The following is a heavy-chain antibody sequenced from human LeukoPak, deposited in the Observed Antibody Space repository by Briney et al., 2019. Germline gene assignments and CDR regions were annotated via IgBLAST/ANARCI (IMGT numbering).Heavy chain of an antibody. CDR1: GYTFTSYG. CDR2: ISAYNGNT. V-gene: IGHV1-18*01. Sequence: ASVKVSCKASGYTFTSYGISWVRQAPGQGLEWMGWISAYNGNTNYAQKFQGRVTITADESTSTAYMELSSLRSEDTAVYYCARGGGGRRYFGWLLDYWGQGTLVTVSS. CDR3: ARGGGGRRYFGWLLDY. J-gene: IGHJ4*02. D-gene: IGHD3-9*01.